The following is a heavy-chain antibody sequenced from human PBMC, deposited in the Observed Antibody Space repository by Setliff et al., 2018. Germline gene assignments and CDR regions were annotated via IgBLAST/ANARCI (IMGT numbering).Heavy chain of an antibody. D-gene: IGHD2-21*02. V-gene: IGHV4-59*12. CDR1: GGSISSSY. J-gene: IGHJ3*02. Sequence: PSETLSLTCTVSGGSISSSYWSWIRQPPGKGLEWIGYIYSSGSTNYNPSLKSRVTISVDTSKKQFSLHLNSVTAADTAMYYCAGGGRYCGGDCYQDDAFDIWGQGTMVTVSS. CDR2: IYSSGST. CDR3: AGGGRYCGGDCYQDDAFDI.